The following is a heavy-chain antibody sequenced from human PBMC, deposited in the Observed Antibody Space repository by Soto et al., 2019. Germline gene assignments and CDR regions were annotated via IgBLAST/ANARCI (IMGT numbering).Heavy chain of an antibody. CDR1: GYSFTSYW. J-gene: IGHJ4*02. CDR3: TRGWLAQYYFDY. Sequence: PGESLKISCKGSGYSFTSYWIAWVRQMPGKGLEWLGLIYPGDSDIRYSPSFQGQVTISADKSISTAYMQWSSLEASDTAMYYCTRGWLAQYYFDYWGQGTLVTVSS. V-gene: IGHV5-51*01. CDR2: IYPGDSDI. D-gene: IGHD6-19*01.